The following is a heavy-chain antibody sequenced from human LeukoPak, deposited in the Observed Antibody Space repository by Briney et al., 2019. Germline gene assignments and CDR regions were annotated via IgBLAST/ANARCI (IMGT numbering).Heavy chain of an antibody. D-gene: IGHD4-17*01. V-gene: IGHV4-59*11. CDR1: TDSFSRHY. Sequence: SETLSLTCAVSTDSFSRHYWSWVRQPPGKGLEWIGYISYIGSTSYNPSLKSRVTISIDTSRNQFSLRLRSVTAADTAGYYCARDLITVTKGFDIWGQGTMVSVSS. CDR3: ARDLITVTKGFDI. J-gene: IGHJ3*02. CDR2: ISYIGST.